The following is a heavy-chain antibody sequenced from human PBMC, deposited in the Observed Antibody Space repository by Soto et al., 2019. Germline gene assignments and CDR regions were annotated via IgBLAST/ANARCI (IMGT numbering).Heavy chain of an antibody. CDR2: FYYGGGT. J-gene: IGHJ4*02. Sequence: PSETLSLTCTVSGDPISAYFWSWIRQPPGKGLEWIGYFYYGGGTDYNPSLKSRVTISIDTPKNQFSLKLSSVTAADTAVYYCARFIYYYDSSGYLPPGWYFDYWGQGTLVTVSS. V-gene: IGHV4-59*12. D-gene: IGHD3-22*01. CDR3: ARFIYYYDSSGYLPPGWYFDY. CDR1: GDPISAYF.